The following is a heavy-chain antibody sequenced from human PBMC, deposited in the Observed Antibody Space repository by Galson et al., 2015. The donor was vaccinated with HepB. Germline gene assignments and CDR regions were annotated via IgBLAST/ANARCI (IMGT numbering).Heavy chain of an antibody. CDR1: DFPFSRHA. CDR3: ANEIRPNDY. J-gene: IGHJ4*02. V-gene: IGHV3-23*05. Sequence: SLRLSCAASDFPFSRHALTWVRQAPGKGLECVSSIDISGDKTLYADSVEGRFTISRDNSRNTLYLQMHSLSAEDTAMYFCANEIRPNDYWGQGTLVTVSS. D-gene: IGHD4-17*01. CDR2: IDISGDKT.